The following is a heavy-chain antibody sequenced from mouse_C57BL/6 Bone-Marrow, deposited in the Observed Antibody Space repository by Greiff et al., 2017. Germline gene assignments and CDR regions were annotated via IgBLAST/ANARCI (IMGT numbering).Heavy chain of an antibody. J-gene: IGHJ2*01. CDR2: IDPENGDT. Sequence: VQLQQPGAELVRPGASVKLSCTASGFNIKDDYMHWVKQRPEQGLEWIGWIDPENGDTEYASKFQGKATITADTSSNTAYLQLSSLTSEDTAVYYCTTGLYYYGSKDYWGQGTTLTVSS. V-gene: IGHV14-4*01. CDR1: GFNIKDDY. CDR3: TTGLYYYGSKDY. D-gene: IGHD1-1*01.